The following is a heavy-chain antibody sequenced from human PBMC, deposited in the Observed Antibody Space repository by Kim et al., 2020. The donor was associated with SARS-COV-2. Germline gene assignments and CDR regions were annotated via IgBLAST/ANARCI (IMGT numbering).Heavy chain of an antibody. D-gene: IGHD5-18*01. CDR3: ASGKSTAMVKYYFDY. Sequence: GGSLRLSCAASGFTFSSYSMNWVRQAPGKGLEWVSSISSSSSYIYYTDSVKGRFTISRDNAKNSLYLQMNSLRAEDTAVYYCASGKSTAMVKYYFDYWGQGTLVTVSS. J-gene: IGHJ4*02. CDR2: ISSSSSYI. V-gene: IGHV3-21*01. CDR1: GFTFSSYS.